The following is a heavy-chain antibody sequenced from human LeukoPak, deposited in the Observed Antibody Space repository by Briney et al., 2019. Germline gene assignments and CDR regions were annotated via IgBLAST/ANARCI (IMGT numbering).Heavy chain of an antibody. D-gene: IGHD2-15*01. V-gene: IGHV4-59*08. J-gene: IGHJ5*02. CDR1: GGSISSYY. Sequence: SETLSLTCTVSGGSISSYYWSWIRQPPGKGLEWIGYIYYSGSTNYNPSLKSRVTISVDTSKNQFSLKLSSVTAADTAVYYCARHSYCSGGSCYRFDPWGQGTLVTVSS. CDR3: ARHSYCSGGSCYRFDP. CDR2: IYYSGST.